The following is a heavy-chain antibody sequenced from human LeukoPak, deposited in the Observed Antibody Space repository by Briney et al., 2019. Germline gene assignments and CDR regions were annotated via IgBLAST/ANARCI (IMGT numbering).Heavy chain of an antibody. Sequence: PGGSLTLSCAASGFTFSDYWMHWVRQAPGKGLEWVANIKLDVSERYYVYSVKGRFTISRDNAKNSLYLQMNSLRAEDTAVYYCARESRGYDILTGKYHRGYYSYYMDVWGKGTTVTVSS. CDR3: ARESRGYDILTGKYHRGYYSYYMDV. J-gene: IGHJ6*03. D-gene: IGHD3-9*01. CDR2: IKLDVSER. V-gene: IGHV3-7*01. CDR1: GFTFSDYW.